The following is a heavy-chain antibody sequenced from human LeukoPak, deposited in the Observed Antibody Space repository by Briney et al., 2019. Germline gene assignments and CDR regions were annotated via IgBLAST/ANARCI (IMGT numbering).Heavy chain of an antibody. V-gene: IGHV4-34*01. CDR2: INHSGYT. CDR3: TRAVAGHPD. Sequence: PSETLSLTCAASGVPFSNYYWSWVRQSPSQGLEWIGEINHSGYTNYNPSLKSRVTMSIDPSKKQFSLRLTSVPAADAGVYYCTRAVAGHPDWGQGTLVTVSS. D-gene: IGHD6-19*01. J-gene: IGHJ4*02. CDR1: GVPFSNYY.